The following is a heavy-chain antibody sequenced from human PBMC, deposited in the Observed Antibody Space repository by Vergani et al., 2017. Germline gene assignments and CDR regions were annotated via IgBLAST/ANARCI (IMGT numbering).Heavy chain of an antibody. V-gene: IGHV3-30-3*01. J-gene: IGHJ6*04. CDR3: ACDTAMVSLYCGMDV. Sequence: QVQLVESGGGVVQPGRSLRLSCAASGFTFSSYAMHWVCQAPGKGLGWVAVISYDGSNKYYADSVKGRVTISSDNSKNTLYLQMNSLGAEDTAVYYCACDTAMVSLYCGMDVWGEGTTVGVSA. CDR1: GFTFSSYA. CDR2: ISYDGSNK. D-gene: IGHD5-18*01.